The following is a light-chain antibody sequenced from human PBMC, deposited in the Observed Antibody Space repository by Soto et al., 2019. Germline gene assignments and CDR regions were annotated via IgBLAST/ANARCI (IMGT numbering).Light chain of an antibody. CDR2: VNSDGSH. CDR3: QTWDTDKAV. Sequence: QPVLTQSPSASASLGASVKLTCTLSSGHNIYAIAWHQQQPEKGPRYLMKVNSDGSHNKGDGIPDRFSGSSSGAERYLTISSLQSEDEADYYCQTWDTDKAVFGGGTQLTVL. J-gene: IGLJ7*01. CDR1: SGHNIYA. V-gene: IGLV4-69*01.